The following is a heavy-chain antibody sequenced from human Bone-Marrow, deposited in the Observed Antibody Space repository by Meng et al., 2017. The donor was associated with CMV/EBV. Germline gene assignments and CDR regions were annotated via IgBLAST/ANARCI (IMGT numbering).Heavy chain of an antibody. J-gene: IGHJ4*02. Sequence: SCAASGFTFSSYSMNWVRQAPGKGLVWVSRINSDGSSTSYADSVKGRFTISRDNAKNTLYLQMNSLRAEDTAVYYCARVAVAGPGNYWGQGTLVTVSS. V-gene: IGHV3-74*01. D-gene: IGHD6-19*01. CDR1: GFTFSSYS. CDR3: ARVAVAGPGNY. CDR2: INSDGSST.